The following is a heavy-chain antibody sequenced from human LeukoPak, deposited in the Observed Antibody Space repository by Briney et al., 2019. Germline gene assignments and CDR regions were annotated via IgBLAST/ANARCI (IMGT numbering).Heavy chain of an antibody. Sequence: ASVKVSCKASGYTFTSYYMHWVRQAPGQGLEWLGWISGYNGNTNYAQKVQGRVTMTTDTSTRTAFVVLRSLRSDDTAVYYCARDNSATSDCSSSSCYHFDYWGQGTLVTVSS. CDR3: ARDNSATSDCSSSSCYHFDY. CDR1: GYTFTSYY. CDR2: ISGYNGNT. J-gene: IGHJ4*02. D-gene: IGHD2-15*01. V-gene: IGHV1-18*04.